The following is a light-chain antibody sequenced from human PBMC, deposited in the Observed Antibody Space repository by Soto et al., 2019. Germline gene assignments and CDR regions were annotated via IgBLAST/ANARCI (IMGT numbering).Light chain of an antibody. CDR3: QLRSYWLWT. CDR2: DAS. V-gene: IGKV3-11*01. Sequence: DIVLTQSPATLSLSPGERATLSCRASQSVSSYLAWYQQKNGQAPRXLIYDASNRATGIPARFSGSVYGTDGNINISSLETEDGKVYCCQLRSYWLWTFGQGTKVEIK. J-gene: IGKJ1*01. CDR1: QSVSSY.